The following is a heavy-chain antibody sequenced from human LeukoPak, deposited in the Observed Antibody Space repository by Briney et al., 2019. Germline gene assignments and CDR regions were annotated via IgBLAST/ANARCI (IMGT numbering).Heavy chain of an antibody. D-gene: IGHD6-13*01. CDR1: GGTFSSYA. CDR3: ATAWLYNSSWYEPYAFDI. V-gene: IGHV1-69*04. CDR2: IIPILGIA. J-gene: IGHJ3*02. Sequence: ASVKVSCKGSGGTFSSYAISWVRQAPGQGLEWMGRIIPILGIANYAQKFQGRVTMTRDTSTSTVYMELSSLRSEDTAVYFCATAWLYNSSWYEPYAFDIWGQGTMVTVSS.